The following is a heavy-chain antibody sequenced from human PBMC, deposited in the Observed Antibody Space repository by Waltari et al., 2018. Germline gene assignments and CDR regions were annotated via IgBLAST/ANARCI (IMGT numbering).Heavy chain of an antibody. CDR1: GGSISSYY. Sequence: QVQLQESGPGLVKPSETLSLTCTVSGGSISSYYWSWIRQPAGKGLEWIGRIYTSGSTNYNPALKSRVTMSVDTSKNQFSLKLSSVTAADTAVYYCAREIGAAANKYFQHWGQGTLVTVSS. D-gene: IGHD6-13*01. CDR2: IYTSGST. J-gene: IGHJ1*01. V-gene: IGHV4-4*07. CDR3: AREIGAAANKYFQH.